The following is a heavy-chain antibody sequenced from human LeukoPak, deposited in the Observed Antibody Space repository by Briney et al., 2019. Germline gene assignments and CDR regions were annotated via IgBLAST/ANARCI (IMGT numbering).Heavy chain of an antibody. V-gene: IGHV3-23*01. CDR3: ARDLFGELDY. CDR2: MSGSGDST. D-gene: IGHD3-10*01. J-gene: IGHJ4*02. CDR1: GFTFSNYA. Sequence: GGSLRLSCAASGFTFSNYAMSWVRQAPGKGLEWVSGMSGSGDSTNYADSVKGRFTISRDNSENTLHLQMNSLRVEDTAVYYCARDLFGELDYWGQGTLVTVSS.